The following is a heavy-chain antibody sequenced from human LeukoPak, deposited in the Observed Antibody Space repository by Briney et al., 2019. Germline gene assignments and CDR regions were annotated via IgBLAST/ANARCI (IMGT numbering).Heavy chain of an antibody. D-gene: IGHD5-24*01. J-gene: IGHJ4*02. CDR1: GFTFSSYE. V-gene: IGHV3-48*03. Sequence: GGSLRLSCAASGFTFSSYEMNWVRQAPGKGLEWVSYISSSGSTIYYADSVKGRFTISRDIAKNSLYLQMNSLRAEDTAVYYCARARGTGPYFDYWGQGTLVTVSS. CDR2: ISSSGSTI. CDR3: ARARGTGPYFDY.